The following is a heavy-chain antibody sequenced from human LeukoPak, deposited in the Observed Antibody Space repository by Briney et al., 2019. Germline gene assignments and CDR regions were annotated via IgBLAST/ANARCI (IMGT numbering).Heavy chain of an antibody. J-gene: IGHJ2*01. CDR1: GFTFDDYA. V-gene: IGHV3-9*01. CDR2: ISWNSGSI. Sequence: GGSLRLSCAASGFTFDDYAMHCVRQAPGRGLEWVSGISWNSGSIGYADSVKGRFTISRDNAKNSLYLQMNSLRAEETALYYCAKDTAGNAKWYIDIWGRGTLVTVSS. CDR3: AKDTAGNAKWYIDI. D-gene: IGHD1-1*01.